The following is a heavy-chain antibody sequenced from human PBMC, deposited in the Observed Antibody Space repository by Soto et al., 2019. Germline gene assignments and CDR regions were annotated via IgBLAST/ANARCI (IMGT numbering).Heavy chain of an antibody. D-gene: IGHD7-27*01. CDR3: ARGGHWGSL. V-gene: IGHV1-3*01. Sequence: VQLVQSGAEVKKPGASVKISCKGSGYTFTAYALHWVRQAPGQRPEWLGWINAGNGNTQHPQKLQGRVTITRDTAASTAHMELSSLRFEDSAVYYWARGGHWGSLWGQGTMVTVSS. CDR1: GYTFTAYA. J-gene: IGHJ3*01. CDR2: INAGNGNT.